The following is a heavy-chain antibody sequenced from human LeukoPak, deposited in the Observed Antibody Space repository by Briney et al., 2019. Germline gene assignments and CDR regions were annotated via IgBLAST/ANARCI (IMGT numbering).Heavy chain of an antibody. Sequence: GGSLRLSCAASGFTFNIYALSWVRQAPGKGLEWVSSITSSGDVTFYADSVKDRFTISRDNSKNTLYLQMSRLRAEDTAVYYCAKDRPNYHESNGHYYRPNGDYWGQGTLVTVSS. CDR2: ITSSGDVT. V-gene: IGHV3-23*01. D-gene: IGHD3-22*01. CDR3: AKDRPNYHESNGHYYRPNGDY. J-gene: IGHJ4*02. CDR1: GFTFNIYA.